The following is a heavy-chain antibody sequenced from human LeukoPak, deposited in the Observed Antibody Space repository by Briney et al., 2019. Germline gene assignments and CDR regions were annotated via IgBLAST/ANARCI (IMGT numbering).Heavy chain of an antibody. V-gene: IGHV3-49*04. J-gene: IGHJ4*02. CDR1: GFTFGDYA. CDR2: IRSEAYGGTT. Sequence: GSLRLSCTASGFTFGDYAMSWVRQAPGKGLEWVGFIRSEAYGGTTEYAASVKGRFTISRDDSKSIAYLQMNSLKTEDTAVYYCTRALGYDFWDLMYWGQGTLVTVSS. CDR3: TRALGYDFWDLMY. D-gene: IGHD3-3*01.